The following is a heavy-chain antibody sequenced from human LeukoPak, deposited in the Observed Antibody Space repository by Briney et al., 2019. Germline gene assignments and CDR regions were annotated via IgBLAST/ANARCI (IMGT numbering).Heavy chain of an antibody. CDR3: ARQHDILTGFGWFDP. V-gene: IGHV5-51*01. J-gene: IGHJ5*02. CDR1: GYRFTSYW. CDR2: IYPGDSDT. Sequence: NLGESLKISCKGSGYRFTSYWIGWVRQMPGKGLEWMGIIYPGDSDTRYSPSFQGQVTISADKSISTAYLQWSSLKASDTAMYYCARQHDILTGFGWFDPWGQGTLVTVSS. D-gene: IGHD3-9*01.